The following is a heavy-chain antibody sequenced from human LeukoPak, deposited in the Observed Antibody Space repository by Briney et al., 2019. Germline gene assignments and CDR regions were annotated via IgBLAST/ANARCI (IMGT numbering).Heavy chain of an antibody. J-gene: IGHJ4*02. D-gene: IGHD2-2*01. CDR1: GFTFSSYA. V-gene: IGHV3-30-3*01. CDR2: ISYDGSNK. Sequence: GGSLRLSCAASGFTFSSYAMHWVRQAPGKGLEWVAVISYDGSNKYYADSVKGRFTISRDNSKDTLYLQMNSLRAEDTAVYYCARGRCSSISCLALKDWGQGTLVTVSS. CDR3: ARGRCSSISCLALKD.